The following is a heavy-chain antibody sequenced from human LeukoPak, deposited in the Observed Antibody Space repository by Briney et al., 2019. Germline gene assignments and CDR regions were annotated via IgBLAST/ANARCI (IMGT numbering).Heavy chain of an antibody. V-gene: IGHV3-30*02. CDR3: ARDTRIQLWSQLRKRFDY. J-gene: IGHJ4*02. D-gene: IGHD5-18*01. Sequence: PGGSLRLSCGASGFTFSSYGMHWVRQAPGKGLDWVAFIHYDGSNKYYADSVKGRFTISRDNSKNTLYLQMNSLRAEDTAVYYCARDTRIQLWSQLRKRFDYWGQGTLVTVSS. CDR2: IHYDGSNK. CDR1: GFTFSSYG.